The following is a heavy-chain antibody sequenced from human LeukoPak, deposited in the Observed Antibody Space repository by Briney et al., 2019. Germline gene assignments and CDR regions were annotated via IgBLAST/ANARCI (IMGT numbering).Heavy chain of an antibody. CDR3: ASHYDSSGYGIDY. Sequence: GESLKISCKGSGYSFTSYWISGVRQMPGKGLEWMGRIDPSDSYTNYSPSFQGHVTISADKSISTAYLQWGSLKASDSAMYYCASHYDSSGYGIDYWGQGTLVTVSS. CDR1: GYSFTSYW. CDR2: IDPSDSYT. V-gene: IGHV5-10-1*01. D-gene: IGHD3-22*01. J-gene: IGHJ4*02.